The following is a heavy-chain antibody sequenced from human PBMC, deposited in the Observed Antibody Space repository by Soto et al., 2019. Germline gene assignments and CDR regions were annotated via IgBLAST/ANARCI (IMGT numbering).Heavy chain of an antibody. CDR2: ISYDGSNK. V-gene: IGHV3-30-3*01. J-gene: IGHJ6*02. D-gene: IGHD2-15*01. CDR1: GFTFRIYA. CDR3: ARGDREDIAVVVGARPGEYGVDV. Sequence: QVHLVESGGGVVQPGRSLRLSCAASGFTFRIYAMHWVRQAPGKGLECVAVISYDGSNKFYRDSVKGRFTISRDNSKNTLYLQINSLRYEHTAVYYCARGDREDIAVVVGARPGEYGVDVWGQGTTVTVSS.